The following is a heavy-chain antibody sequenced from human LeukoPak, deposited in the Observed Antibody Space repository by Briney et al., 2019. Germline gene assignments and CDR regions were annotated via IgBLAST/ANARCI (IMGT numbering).Heavy chain of an antibody. CDR1: GFTFSNAW. D-gene: IGHD3-9*01. CDR2: IKRKTDGGTT. Sequence: PGGSLSLSCAASGFTFSNAWMSWVRQAPGKGLEWVGRIKRKTDGGTTDYAAPVKGRLTSSREDKKNKVYLQMKSLKTEDTAAYYCTTAHVLRYFDWLYPASFPDYWGQGTLVTVSS. V-gene: IGHV3-15*01. J-gene: IGHJ4*02. CDR3: TTAHVLRYFDWLYPASFPDY.